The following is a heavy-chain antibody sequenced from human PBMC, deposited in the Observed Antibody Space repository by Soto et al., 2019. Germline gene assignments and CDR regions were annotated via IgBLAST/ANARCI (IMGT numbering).Heavy chain of an antibody. CDR2: INAGNGNT. Sequence: QVQLVQSGAEVKKPGASVKVCKASGYTFTSYAMHWVRQAPGQRLEWMGWINAGNGNTKYSQKFQGRVTITRDTSASTAYMELSSLRSEDTAVYYCARPGDMVYAIIWEYYFDYWGQGTLVTVSS. CDR1: GYTFTSYA. V-gene: IGHV1-3*01. J-gene: IGHJ4*02. CDR3: ARPGDMVYAIIWEYYFDY. D-gene: IGHD2-8*01.